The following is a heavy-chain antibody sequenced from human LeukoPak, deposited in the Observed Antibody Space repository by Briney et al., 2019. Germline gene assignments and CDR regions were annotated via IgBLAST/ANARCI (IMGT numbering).Heavy chain of an antibody. J-gene: IGHJ4*02. CDR1: GYTLTSYY. CDR3: ARVDCSGGSCYRFDY. Sequence: GASVKVSRKASGYTLTSYYMQWVRQAPGQGLEWMGIINPNDATTSSARKFQGRVTMTRDTSTSTVYMELRSLTSEDTAVYYCARVDCSGGSCYRFDYWGQGTLVTVSS. CDR2: INPNDATT. V-gene: IGHV1-46*01. D-gene: IGHD2-15*01.